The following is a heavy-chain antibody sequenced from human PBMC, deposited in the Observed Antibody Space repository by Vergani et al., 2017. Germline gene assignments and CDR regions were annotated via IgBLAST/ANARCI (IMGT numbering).Heavy chain of an antibody. V-gene: IGHV3-74*01. CDR3: ARDGGSGGNDY. Sequence: EVQLVESGGGLVQPGGSLRLSCAASGFTFSSYWMHWVRQAPGKGLVWVSRINSDGSSTSYADSVKGRFTISRDNSKNTLYLQMGSLRAEDMAVYYCARDGGSGGNDYWGQGTLVTVSS. CDR2: INSDGSST. D-gene: IGHD2-15*01. J-gene: IGHJ4*02. CDR1: GFTFSSYW.